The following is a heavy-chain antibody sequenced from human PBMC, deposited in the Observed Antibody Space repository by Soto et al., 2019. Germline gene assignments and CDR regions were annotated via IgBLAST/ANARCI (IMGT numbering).Heavy chain of an antibody. CDR2: IYSNSGDT. V-gene: IGHV1-2*02. J-gene: IGHJ4*02. Sequence: ASVKVSCKASGYTFTGYFIHWVRQAPGQGLEWMGWIYSNSGDTNYAQKFQGRVTMTSDTSISTAYMELSRLRSDDTAVYYCAILGAASSSDYWGRGTLVTVSS. CDR3: AILGAASSSDY. D-gene: IGHD1-26*01. CDR1: GYTFTGYF.